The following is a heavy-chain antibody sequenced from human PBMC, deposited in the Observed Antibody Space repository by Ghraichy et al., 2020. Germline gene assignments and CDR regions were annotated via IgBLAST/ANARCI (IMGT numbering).Heavy chain of an antibody. D-gene: IGHD2/OR15-2a*01. J-gene: IGHJ3*01. CDR3: AKSYADKYGPDDAFDV. CDR1: GFTFDTYA. CDR2: ISGSGMTT. V-gene: IGHV3-23*01. Sequence: GESLNISCAASGFTFDTYAMSWVRQTLTKGLEWISGISGSGMTTYYADSFEGRFTISRDNSNNTLYVLMTGLRADDTAIYYCAKSYADKYGPDDAFDVWGQGTRVTVSS.